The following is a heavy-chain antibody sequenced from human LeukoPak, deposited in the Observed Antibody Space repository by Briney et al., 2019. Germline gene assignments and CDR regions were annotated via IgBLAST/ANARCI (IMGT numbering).Heavy chain of an antibody. CDR2: ISATGGGA. J-gene: IGHJ4*02. CDR1: GFTFKNFA. D-gene: IGHD2-2*02. CDR3: AKDVRRAEYCSGTTCYTSSFDY. V-gene: IGHV3-23*01. Sequence: GGSLGLSCAASGFTFKNFAMTWVRQAPGKGLEWVSTISATGGGAYYADSVKGRFTISRDNSKDTLSLQMNTLRAEDTAVYYCAKDVRRAEYCSGTTCYTSSFDYWGRGTLVTVSS.